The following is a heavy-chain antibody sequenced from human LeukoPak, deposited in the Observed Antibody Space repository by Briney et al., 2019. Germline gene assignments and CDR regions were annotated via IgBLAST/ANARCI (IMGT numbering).Heavy chain of an antibody. V-gene: IGHV1-18*01. D-gene: IGHD5-12*01. CDR1: GYTLTSYG. J-gene: IGHJ4*02. Sequence: ASVKVSCKASGYTLTSYGLTWVRQAPGQGLEWMRWISTYSGDTNYAQNFQGRVTLTRDTSTTAGYMELRSLRSDDTAVYYCARPAGYSGYDLIYWGQEALVTVSS. CDR2: ISTYSGDT. CDR3: ARPAGYSGYDLIY.